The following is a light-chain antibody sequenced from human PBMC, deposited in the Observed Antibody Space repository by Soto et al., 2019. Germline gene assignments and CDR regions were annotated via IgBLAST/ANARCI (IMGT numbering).Light chain of an antibody. CDR2: EGS. CDR3: CSYAGSDTWV. J-gene: IGLJ3*02. CDR1: SSDVGNYNL. V-gene: IGLV2-23*01. Sequence: QSVLTQPASVSGSPGQSITISCTGTSSDVGNYNLVSWYQQHPVKAPKLIIYEGSVRPSGVSHRFSGSKSGNTASLTISGLQAEDEADYYCCSYAGSDTWVFGGGTKVTVL.